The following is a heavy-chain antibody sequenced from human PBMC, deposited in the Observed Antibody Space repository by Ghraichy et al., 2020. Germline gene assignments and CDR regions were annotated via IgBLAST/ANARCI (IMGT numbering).Heavy chain of an antibody. CDR1: GSIFSNAW. D-gene: IGHD5-18*01. J-gene: IGHJ4*02. Sequence: GESLNISCEASGSIFSNAWMNWVRQAPGKGLEWVGRIKSKADGETTLYAAAVKGRFTISRDDSQNTVFLQMNSLKTEDTAVYYYAFGYSYGFAYWGQGALVTVSS. CDR2: IKSKADGETT. CDR3: AFGYSYGFAY. V-gene: IGHV3-15*01.